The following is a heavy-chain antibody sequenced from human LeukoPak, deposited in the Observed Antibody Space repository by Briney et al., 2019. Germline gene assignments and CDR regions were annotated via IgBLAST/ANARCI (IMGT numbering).Heavy chain of an antibody. CDR1: GFTFSSYA. CDR2: ISGSGGST. V-gene: IGHV3-23*01. D-gene: IGHD2-15*01. J-gene: IGHJ4*02. Sequence: GGSLRLSCAASGFTFSSYAMSWVRQAPGKGLEWVSAISGSGGSTYYADSVKGRFTISRDNSKNTLYLQMSSLRAEDTAVYYCAKSLGYCSGGSCYWGQGTLVTVSS. CDR3: AKSLGYCSGGSCY.